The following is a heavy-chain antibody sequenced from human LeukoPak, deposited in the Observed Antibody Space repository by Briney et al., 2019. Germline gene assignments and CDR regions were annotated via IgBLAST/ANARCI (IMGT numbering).Heavy chain of an antibody. Sequence: GGSLRLSCVASGFTFSSSAMSWFRQAPGKGLEWVSGISASGGTTYKADSVKGRFTISRDNSKNTLYLQMNSLRAEDTAVYYCAKDGVGSSPGRGDYWSQGTLVTVSS. V-gene: IGHV3-23*01. J-gene: IGHJ4*02. D-gene: IGHD6-13*01. CDR2: ISASGGTT. CDR3: AKDGVGSSPGRGDY. CDR1: GFTFSSSA.